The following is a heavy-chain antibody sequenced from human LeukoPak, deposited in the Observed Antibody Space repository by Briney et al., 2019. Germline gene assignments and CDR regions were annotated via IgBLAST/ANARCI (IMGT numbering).Heavy chain of an antibody. J-gene: IGHJ4*02. V-gene: IGHV1-69*13. CDR2: ILPIFRMT. CDR3: AICSSTWSGDRPDS. D-gene: IGHD2-2*01. Sequence: SVKVSCKASGGTLSNYPISWVRQAPGQGLEWMGGILPIFRMTNYAQKFQGRVTITADESTTTAYLELNSLRSEDAAVYYCAICSSTWSGDRPDSWGQGALVTVSS. CDR1: GGTLSNYP.